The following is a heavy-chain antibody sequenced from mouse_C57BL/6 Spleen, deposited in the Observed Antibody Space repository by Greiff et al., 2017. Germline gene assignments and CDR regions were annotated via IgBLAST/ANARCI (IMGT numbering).Heavy chain of an antibody. J-gene: IGHJ3*01. D-gene: IGHD2-4*01. CDR3: APYYDYDLAWFAY. Sequence: QVQLQQPGAELVKPGASVKLSCKASGYTFTSYWMHWVKQRPGQGLEWIGMIHPNSGSTNYNEKFKSKATLTVDKSSSTAYMQLSSLTPEDSAVYYCAPYYDYDLAWFAYWGQGTLVTVSA. CDR1: GYTFTSYW. V-gene: IGHV1-64*01. CDR2: IHPNSGST.